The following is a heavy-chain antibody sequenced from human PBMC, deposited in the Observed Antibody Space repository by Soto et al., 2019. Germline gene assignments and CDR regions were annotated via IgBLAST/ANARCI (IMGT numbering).Heavy chain of an antibody. CDR3: ARSHPAIVGGPGSAFDI. V-gene: IGHV3-23*01. D-gene: IGHD1-26*01. CDR1: GFSLSSYA. CDR2: FSGSGGIT. Sequence: EVQLLESGGGLVQPGGSLRLSCAASGFSLSSYAMSWVRQAPGKGLEWVSAFSGSGGITYYADSVKGRFSISSDNSKSTLYLQMNSLRAEDTAVYYCARSHPAIVGGPGSAFDIWGQGTMVTVSS. J-gene: IGHJ3*02.